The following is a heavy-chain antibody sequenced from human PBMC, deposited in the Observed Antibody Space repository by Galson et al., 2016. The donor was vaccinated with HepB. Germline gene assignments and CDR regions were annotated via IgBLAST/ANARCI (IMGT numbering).Heavy chain of an antibody. D-gene: IGHD4-17*01. CDR2: IYYTGST. CDR3: ARNYAEGLSSYYYMDV. J-gene: IGHJ6*03. Sequence: ETLSLTCTVSGGSISRYYWSWVRQPPGKGLEWSGYIYYTGSTTYNHSLKSRVVISVDTSKNQFSLRLSSVTAADTAAYYCARNYAEGLSSYYYMDVWGKGTTVTVSS. V-gene: IGHV4-59*01. CDR1: GGSISRYY.